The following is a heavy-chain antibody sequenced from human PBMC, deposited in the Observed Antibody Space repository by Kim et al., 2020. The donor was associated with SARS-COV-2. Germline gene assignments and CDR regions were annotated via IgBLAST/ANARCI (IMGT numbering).Heavy chain of an antibody. CDR2: IYYSGST. J-gene: IGHJ5*02. CDR1: GGSISSYY. CDR3: ARVDYYGSGSSWFDP. Sequence: SETLSLTCTVSGGSISSYYWSWIRQPPGKGLEWIGYIYYSGSTNYNPSLKSRVTISVDTSKNQFSLKLSSVTAADTAVYYCARVDYYGSGSSWFDPWGQGTLVTVSS. V-gene: IGHV4-59*01. D-gene: IGHD3-10*01.